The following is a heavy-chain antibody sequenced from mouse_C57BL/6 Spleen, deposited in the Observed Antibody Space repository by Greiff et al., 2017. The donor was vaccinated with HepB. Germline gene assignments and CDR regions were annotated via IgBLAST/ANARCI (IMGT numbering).Heavy chain of an antibody. V-gene: IGHV3-6*01. D-gene: IGHD2-2*01. CDR1: GYSITSGYY. CDR2: ITYDGSN. Sequence: EVQLQQSVPGLVKPSPSLSFSCSATGYSITSGYYWYWIRQFPGNILEWMGYITYDGSNNYNPTFKDRITITPDTSKNTFYLKLNTVTTEDTATYYCTSGYYGYDWYFDVWGTGTTVTVSS. CDR3: TSGYYGYDWYFDV. J-gene: IGHJ1*03.